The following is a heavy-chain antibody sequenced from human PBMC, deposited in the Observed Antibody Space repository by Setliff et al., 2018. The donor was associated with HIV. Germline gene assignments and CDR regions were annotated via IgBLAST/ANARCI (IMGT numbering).Heavy chain of an antibody. CDR1: GYSINDGYH. Sequence: SETLSLTCLVFGYSINDGYHWGWIRQSPRKGLEWIGSIYNSGRASYNPSRRIRASLSIDTSKNRFSLRLNPVTAADTAVYYCVRDRALRFSQSPSLHYFDVWGQGILVTVSS. CDR2: IYNSGRA. V-gene: IGHV4-38-2*02. J-gene: IGHJ4*01. CDR3: VRDRALRFSQSPSLHYFDV.